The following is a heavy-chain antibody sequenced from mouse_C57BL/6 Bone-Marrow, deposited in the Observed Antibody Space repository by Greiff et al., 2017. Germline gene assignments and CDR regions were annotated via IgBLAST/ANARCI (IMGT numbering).Heavy chain of an antibody. CDR2: IYPGSGST. J-gene: IGHJ1*03. CDR1: GYTFTSYW. CDR3: ARPDYSNYWYFDV. V-gene: IGHV1-55*01. D-gene: IGHD2-5*01. Sequence: QVQLKQSGAELVKPGASVKMSCKASGYTFTSYWITWVKQRPGQGLEWIGDIYPGSGSTNYNEKFKSKATLTVDTSSSTAYMQLSSLTSEDSAVYYCARPDYSNYWYFDVWGTGTTVTVSS.